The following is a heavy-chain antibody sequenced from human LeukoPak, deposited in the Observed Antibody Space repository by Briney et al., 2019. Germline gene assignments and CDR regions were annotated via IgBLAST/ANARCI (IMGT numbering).Heavy chain of an antibody. Sequence: GRSLRLSCAASGFTFSSHPMNWVRQAPGKGLEWVAVIENDGRFTHYADSVKGRFTISRDNSKSTLEMQMNSLRAEDTALYYCVKEANGFDMWGLGTMVTVSS. CDR3: VKEANGFDM. V-gene: IGHV3-30*04. D-gene: IGHD2-8*01. CDR2: IENDGRFT. J-gene: IGHJ3*02. CDR1: GFTFSSHP.